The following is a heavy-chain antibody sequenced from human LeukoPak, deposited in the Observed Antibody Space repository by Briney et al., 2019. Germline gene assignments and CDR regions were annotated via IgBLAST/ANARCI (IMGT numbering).Heavy chain of an antibody. Sequence: SETLSLTCAVYGGSFSGYYWSWIRQPPGKGLEWIGEINHSGSTNYNPSLKSRVTISIDTSKNQFSLKLSSVTAADTAVYYCARRSRARGVDCWGQGTLVTVSS. V-gene: IGHV4-34*01. D-gene: IGHD3-10*01. J-gene: IGHJ4*02. CDR1: GGSFSGYY. CDR2: INHSGST. CDR3: ARRSRARGVDC.